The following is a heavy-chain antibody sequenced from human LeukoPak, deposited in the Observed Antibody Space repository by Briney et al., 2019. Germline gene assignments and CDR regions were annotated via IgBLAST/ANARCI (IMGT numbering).Heavy chain of an antibody. Sequence: GGSLRLSCAASGFTFDDYAMHWVRQAPGKGLEWVSGISWSSGSIGYADSVKGRFTISRDNAKNSLYLQMNSLRAEDTALYYCAKENTYYYDSSGYSDAFDIWGQGTMVTVSS. D-gene: IGHD3-22*01. CDR3: AKENTYYYDSSGYSDAFDI. CDR2: ISWSSGSI. V-gene: IGHV3-9*01. J-gene: IGHJ3*02. CDR1: GFTFDDYA.